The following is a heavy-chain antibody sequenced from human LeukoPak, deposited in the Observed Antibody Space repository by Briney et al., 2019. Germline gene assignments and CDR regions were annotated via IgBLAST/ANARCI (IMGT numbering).Heavy chain of an antibody. Sequence: GASVKVSCKASGYTFTSQYIHWVRQAPGQGPEWMGIINPSGGSTSYAQKLQGRVTMTRDMSTSTVYMELNSLRSEDTAMFYCARTGYSSPRAHFDYWGQGTLVTVSS. CDR1: GYTFTSQY. CDR2: INPSGGST. CDR3: ARTGYSSPRAHFDY. V-gene: IGHV1-46*01. D-gene: IGHD6-13*01. J-gene: IGHJ4*02.